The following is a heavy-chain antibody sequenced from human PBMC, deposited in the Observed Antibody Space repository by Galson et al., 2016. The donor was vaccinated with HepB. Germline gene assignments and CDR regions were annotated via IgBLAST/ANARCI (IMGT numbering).Heavy chain of an antibody. CDR1: GGSFSRNA. CDR2: IIPSFGTP. J-gene: IGHJ2*01. Sequence: SVKVSCKASGGSFSRNAISWVRQAPGQGLEWMGGIIPSFGTPTYAQKFQGRLTISAPEFTSTGYMELNSLRSEDTAVYYCARGLGKFWYFDLWGRGTLVTASS. V-gene: IGHV1-69*13. D-gene: IGHD1-1*01. CDR3: ARGLGKFWYFDL.